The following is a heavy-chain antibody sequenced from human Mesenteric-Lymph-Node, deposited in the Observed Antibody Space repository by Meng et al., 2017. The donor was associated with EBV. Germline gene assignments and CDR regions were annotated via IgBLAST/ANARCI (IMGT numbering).Heavy chain of an antibody. J-gene: IGHJ4*02. Sequence: HQWGAWLLKPSETLSLTCAVYGGSFSGYYWSWIRQPPGKGLEWIGEINHSGSTNYNPSLKSRVTISVDTSKNQFSLKLSSVTAADTAVYYCARGGGYSYGQPQDLWGQGALVTVSS. V-gene: IGHV4-34*01. D-gene: IGHD5-18*01. CDR2: INHSGST. CDR1: GGSFSGYY. CDR3: ARGGGYSYGQPQDL.